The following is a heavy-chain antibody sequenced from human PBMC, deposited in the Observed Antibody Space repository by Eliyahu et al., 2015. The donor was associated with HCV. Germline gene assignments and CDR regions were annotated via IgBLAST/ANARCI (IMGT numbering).Heavy chain of an antibody. Sequence: QLQLQQSGPGLVKPSQTLSLTCAISGDSVPSNSAGWNWFRQSPSRGLEWLGRTYYRSQWYNGYAVSVKGRISINPDTSKNQFSLQLNSVTPEDTAVYYCARASASLDDAFDIWGQGTMVTVSS. CDR3: ARASASLDDAFDI. CDR1: GDSVPSNSAG. V-gene: IGHV6-1*01. CDR2: TYYRSQWYN. D-gene: IGHD1-1*01. J-gene: IGHJ3*02.